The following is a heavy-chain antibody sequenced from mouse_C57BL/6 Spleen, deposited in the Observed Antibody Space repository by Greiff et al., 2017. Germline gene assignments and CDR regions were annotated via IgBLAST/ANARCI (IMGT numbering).Heavy chain of an antibody. CDR2: ISSGSSTI. CDR1: GFTFSDYG. CDR3: ARPGTGAWFAY. V-gene: IGHV5-17*01. J-gene: IGHJ3*01. Sequence: EVMLVESGGGLVKPGGSLKLSCAASGFTFSDYGMHWVRQAPEKGLEWVAYISSGSSTIYYADTVKGRFTISRDNAKNTLFLPMTSLRSEDTAMYYCARPGTGAWFAYWGQGTLVTVSA. D-gene: IGHD3-3*01.